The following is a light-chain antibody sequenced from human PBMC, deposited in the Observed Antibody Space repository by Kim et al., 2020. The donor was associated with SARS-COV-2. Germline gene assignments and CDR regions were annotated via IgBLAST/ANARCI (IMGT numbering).Light chain of an antibody. J-gene: IGKJ5*01. V-gene: IGKV1-39*01. Sequence: DIRMTQSPASLSASVGDRVTITCRASQSISTYLNWYQQKPGRAPKLLIYAASTLQTGVPSRFSGSGSGTDFTLTISSLQPEDFATYYCQQSYSMPSITFGQGTRLEIK. CDR1: QSISTY. CDR2: AAS. CDR3: QQSYSMPSIT.